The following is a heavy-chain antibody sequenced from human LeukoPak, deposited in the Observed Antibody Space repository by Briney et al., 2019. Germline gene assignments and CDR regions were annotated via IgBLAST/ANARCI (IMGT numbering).Heavy chain of an antibody. CDR2: IFTSGTT. CDR3: ARANSIVVVTATLYYFDY. D-gene: IGHD2-21*02. Sequence: SETLSLTCTVSGGSISIYYWNWIRQPAGKGLEWIGRIFTSGTTNHNPSLKSRVTISVDTSKNQFSLKLSSVTAADTAVYYCARANSIVVVTATLYYFDYWGQGTLVTVSS. CDR1: GGSISIYY. V-gene: IGHV4-4*07. J-gene: IGHJ4*02.